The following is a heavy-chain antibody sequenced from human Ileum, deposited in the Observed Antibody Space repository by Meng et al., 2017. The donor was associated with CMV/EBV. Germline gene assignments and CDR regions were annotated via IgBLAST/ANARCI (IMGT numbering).Heavy chain of an antibody. CDR3: ASYQPGVGSRY. V-gene: IGHV3-23*01. D-gene: IGHD3-16*02. J-gene: IGHJ4*02. CDR1: GFMFVDYT. Sequence: GGSLRLSCTTSGFMFVDYTMTWVRQDPGKGLEWVSAISASGATTYYADSVRGRFTISRDNSKNSLSLQMNNLRGEDAAVYYCASYQPGVGSRYWGLGTKVTVSS. CDR2: ISASGATT.